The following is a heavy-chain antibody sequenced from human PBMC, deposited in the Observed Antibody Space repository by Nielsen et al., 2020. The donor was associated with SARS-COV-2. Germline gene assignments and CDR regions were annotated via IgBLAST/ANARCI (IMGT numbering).Heavy chain of an antibody. CDR2: INSDGSST. J-gene: IGHJ4*02. CDR3: VSGLQVPNGLAHR. Sequence: GGSLRLSCAASAFTFSTYWMHWVRQATGKGLVWVSRINSDGSSTSYADSVKGRFTISRDNAKNTMYLQINSLRAEDTAVYYCVSGLQVPNGLAHRWGQGTLVTVSS. CDR1: AFTFSTYW. D-gene: IGHD3-16*01. V-gene: IGHV3-74*01.